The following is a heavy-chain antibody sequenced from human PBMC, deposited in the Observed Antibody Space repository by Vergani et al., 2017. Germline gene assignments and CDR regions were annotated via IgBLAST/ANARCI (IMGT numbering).Heavy chain of an antibody. J-gene: IGHJ6*02. CDR3: ARWTPGVVLKGPYYYCMDV. CDR2: INHSGST. V-gene: IGHV4-34*01. Sequence: QVQLQQWGAGLLKPSETLSLTCAVYGGSISGYYWSWIRQPPGKGLEWIGEINHSGSTNYNPSLKSRVTISVDTSKNQCSLKLSSVTAADTAVYYWARWTPGVVLKGPYYYCMDVWGQGTTVTVSS. CDR1: GGSISGYY. D-gene: IGHD2-8*01.